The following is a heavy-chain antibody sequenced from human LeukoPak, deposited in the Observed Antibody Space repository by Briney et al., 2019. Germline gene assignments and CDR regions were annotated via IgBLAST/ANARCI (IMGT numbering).Heavy chain of an antibody. Sequence: SETLSLTCTVSGGSISSYYWSWIRQPAGKGLEWIGRIYTSGSTNYNPSLKSRVTMSVDTSKNQFSLKLSSVTAADTAVYYCGGEEGEPYWLGSYLFDPWGQGTLVTVSS. V-gene: IGHV4-4*07. CDR3: GGEEGEPYWLGSYLFDP. CDR2: IYTSGST. J-gene: IGHJ5*02. CDR1: GGSISSYY. D-gene: IGHD3-16*02.